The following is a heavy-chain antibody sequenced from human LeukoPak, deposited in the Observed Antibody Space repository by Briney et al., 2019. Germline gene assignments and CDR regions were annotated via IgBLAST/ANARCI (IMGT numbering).Heavy chain of an antibody. CDR1: GYSISSGYY. D-gene: IGHD3-22*01. V-gene: IGHV4-38-2*02. CDR3: AKRAPPSYYDSSGNPFDY. J-gene: IGHJ4*02. CDR2: IYRSGST. Sequence: PSETLSLTCTVSGYSISSGYYWGWIRQPPGKGLEWIGSIYRSGSTYYNPSLKSRVTISVDTSKNQFSLKLSSVTAADTAVYYCAKRAPPSYYDSSGNPFDYWGQGTLVTVSS.